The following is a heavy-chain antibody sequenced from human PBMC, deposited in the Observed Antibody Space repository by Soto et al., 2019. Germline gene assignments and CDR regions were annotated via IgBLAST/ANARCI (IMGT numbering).Heavy chain of an antibody. Sequence: PGGSLRLSCAASGFTFSSYGMHWVSQAPGKGLEWVAVIWYDGSNKYYADSVKGRFTISRDNSKNTLYLQMNSLRAEDTAVYYCARDDYTDYYYYYGMDVWGQGTTVTVSS. CDR1: GFTFSSYG. D-gene: IGHD4-4*01. V-gene: IGHV3-33*01. CDR2: IWYDGSNK. J-gene: IGHJ6*02. CDR3: ARDDYTDYYYYYGMDV.